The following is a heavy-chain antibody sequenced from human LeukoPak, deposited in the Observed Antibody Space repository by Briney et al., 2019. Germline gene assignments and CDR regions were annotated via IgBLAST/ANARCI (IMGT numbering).Heavy chain of an antibody. Sequence: PGGSLRLSCAASGFTFSNYWVTWVRQTPGKGLEWVANIKQDASDRHYVDSVKGRFTISRDNAKNSLYLQMNSLRAEDTAVYYCAKFGDYYDSSGFYWGQGTLVTVSS. D-gene: IGHD3-22*01. V-gene: IGHV3-7*01. CDR2: IKQDASDR. CDR3: AKFGDYYDSSGFY. J-gene: IGHJ4*02. CDR1: GFTFSNYW.